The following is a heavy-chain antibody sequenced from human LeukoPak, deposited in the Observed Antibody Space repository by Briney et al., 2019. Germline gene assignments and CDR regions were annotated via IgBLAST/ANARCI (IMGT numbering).Heavy chain of an antibody. CDR3: AKDRWIRRISLAGQDY. CDR2: TSYDGSDT. V-gene: IGHV3-30*18. Sequence: PGGSLRLSCATSGFTFSRYGMHWVRQAPGKGLEWVAVTSYDGSDTYYADSVKGRFTISRDNSKNTLYLQINSLRAEDTAVYYCAKDRWIRRISLAGQDYWGQGTLVTVSS. D-gene: IGHD6-19*01. J-gene: IGHJ4*02. CDR1: GFTFSRYG.